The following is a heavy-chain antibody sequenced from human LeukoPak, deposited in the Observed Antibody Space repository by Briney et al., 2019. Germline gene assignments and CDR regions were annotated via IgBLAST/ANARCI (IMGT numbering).Heavy chain of an antibody. CDR1: GGSISSGGYY. CDR2: IYYSGST. Sequence: SETLSLTCTVSGGSISSGGYYWSWIRQHPGKGLEWIGYIYYSGSTYCNPSLKSRVTISVDTSKNQFSLKLSSVTAADTAVYYCARGYDSSGYWDYWGQGTLVTVSS. V-gene: IGHV4-31*03. J-gene: IGHJ4*02. D-gene: IGHD3-22*01. CDR3: ARGYDSSGYWDY.